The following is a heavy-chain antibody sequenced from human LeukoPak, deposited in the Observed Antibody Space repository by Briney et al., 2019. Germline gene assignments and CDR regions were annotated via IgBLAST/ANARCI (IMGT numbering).Heavy chain of an antibody. Sequence: PGGSLRLSCAASGFTFSSYAMHWVRQAPGKGLEWVAVISYDGSNKYYADSVKGRFTISRDNSKNTLYLQMNSLRAEDTAVYYCARERDYYGSGSYLESFDYWGRGTLVTVSS. J-gene: IGHJ4*02. CDR2: ISYDGSNK. D-gene: IGHD3-10*01. CDR3: ARERDYYGSGSYLESFDY. CDR1: GFTFSSYA. V-gene: IGHV3-30*04.